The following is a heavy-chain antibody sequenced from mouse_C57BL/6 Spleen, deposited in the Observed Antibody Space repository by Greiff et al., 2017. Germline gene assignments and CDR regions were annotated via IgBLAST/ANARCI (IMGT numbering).Heavy chain of an antibody. CDR3: ARLDWYFDV. CDR1: GYTFTDYN. V-gene: IGHV1-22*01. CDR2: INPNNGGT. J-gene: IGHJ1*03. Sequence: DVHLVESGPELVKPGASVKMSCKASGYTFTDYNMHWVKQSHGKSLEWIGYINPNNGGTSYNQKFKGKATLTVNKSSSTAYMELRSLTSEDSAVYYCARLDWYFDVWGTGTTVTVSS.